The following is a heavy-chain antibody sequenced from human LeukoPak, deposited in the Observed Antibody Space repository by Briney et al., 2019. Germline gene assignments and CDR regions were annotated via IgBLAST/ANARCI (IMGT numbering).Heavy chain of an antibody. Sequence: ASVKVSCKASGYTFTSSGISWVRRAPGQGHEWMGWISAYNGNTNYAQKLHGRVTITTETSTTTASTELRGLTSNDTAVYYCARAGSGSYYYYMDVWGKGTTVTVSS. CDR1: GYTFTSSG. CDR3: ARAGSGSYYYYMDV. CDR2: ISAYNGNT. D-gene: IGHD3-10*01. J-gene: IGHJ6*03. V-gene: IGHV1-18*01.